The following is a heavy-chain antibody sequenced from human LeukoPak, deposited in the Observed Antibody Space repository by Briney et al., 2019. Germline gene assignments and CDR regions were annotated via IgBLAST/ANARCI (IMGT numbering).Heavy chain of an antibody. CDR3: AETHGVP. D-gene: IGHD2-8*01. CDR1: GDTFSNYV. Sequence: SVKVSCKASGDTFSNYVISWFRQAPGQGLEWMGGITPIFGSTYFVQKFQGRVTFTADDSTTTAYMELSSLRSEDTAVYYCAETHGVPWGQGTLVTVSS. CDR2: ITPIFGST. J-gene: IGHJ4*02. V-gene: IGHV1-69*13.